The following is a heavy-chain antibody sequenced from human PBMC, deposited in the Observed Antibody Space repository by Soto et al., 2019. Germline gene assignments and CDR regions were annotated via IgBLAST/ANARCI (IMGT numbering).Heavy chain of an antibody. Sequence: ASVTVSCKASGYTFTTYGISWVRLAPGQGLEWMGWISAYNGNTNYAQKLQGRVTMTTDTSTSTAYMELRSLRSDDTAVYYCAREQTYYYDSSSYYWYQGTLLTVS. J-gene: IGHJ4*02. CDR2: ISAYNGNT. CDR1: GYTFTTYG. V-gene: IGHV1-18*04. D-gene: IGHD3-22*01. CDR3: AREQTYYYDSSSYY.